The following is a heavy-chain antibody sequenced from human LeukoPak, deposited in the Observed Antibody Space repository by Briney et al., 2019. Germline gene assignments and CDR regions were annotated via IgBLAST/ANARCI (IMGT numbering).Heavy chain of an antibody. CDR2: IYYSGST. Sequence: PSQTLSLTCTVSGGSISSGDYYWSWIRQPPGKGLEWIGYIYYSGSTYYNPSLKSRVTISVDTSKNQFSPQLSSVTAADTAVYYCARGLNTYYDFWSGYENWFDPWGQGTLVTVSS. J-gene: IGHJ5*02. D-gene: IGHD3-3*01. V-gene: IGHV4-30-4*08. CDR3: ARGLNTYYDFWSGYENWFDP. CDR1: GGSISSGDYY.